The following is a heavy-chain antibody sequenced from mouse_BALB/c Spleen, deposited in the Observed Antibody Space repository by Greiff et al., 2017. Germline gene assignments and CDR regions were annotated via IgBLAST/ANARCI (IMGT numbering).Heavy chain of an antibody. D-gene: IGHD2-1*01. J-gene: IGHJ3*01. Sequence: EVKLMESGGGLVQPGGSMKLSCVASGFTFSNYWMNWVRQSPEKGLEWVAEIRLKSNNYATHYAESVKGRFTISRDDSKSSVYLQMNNLRAEDTGIYYCTRGNYRAYWGQGTLVTVSA. CDR1: GFTFSNYW. V-gene: IGHV6-6*02. CDR2: IRLKSNNYAT. CDR3: TRGNYRAY.